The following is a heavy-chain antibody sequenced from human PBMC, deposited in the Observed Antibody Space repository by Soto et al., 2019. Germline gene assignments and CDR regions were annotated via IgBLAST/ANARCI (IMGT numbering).Heavy chain of an antibody. J-gene: IGHJ6*02. CDR3: ARDRRTGTTHPYYGMDV. D-gene: IGHD1-7*01. CDR1: GGSVTSGSYY. V-gene: IGHV4-61*01. Sequence: LSLTCTVSGGSVTSGSYYWGWIRQPPEKGLEWIGYIYYRGSTSYNPSLKSRVTISLDTSKSQFSLELTSVTAADTAVYFCARDRRTGTTHPYYGMDVWGQGTTVTVS. CDR2: IYYRGST.